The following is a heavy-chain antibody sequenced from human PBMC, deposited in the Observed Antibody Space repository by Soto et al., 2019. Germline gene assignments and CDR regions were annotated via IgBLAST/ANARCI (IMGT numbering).Heavy chain of an antibody. J-gene: IGHJ5*02. CDR2: MNPNSGNT. V-gene: IGHV1-8*01. CDR1: GYTFTSYD. Sequence: QVQLVQSGAEVKKPGASVKVSCKASGYTFTSYDINWVRQATGQGLEWMGWMNPNSGNTGYAQKFQGRVTMTRNTSISTAYMELSSLRSEDTAVYYCARAFPVVAATRGRVPWFDPWGQGTLVTVSS. CDR3: ARAFPVVAATRGRVPWFDP. D-gene: IGHD2-15*01.